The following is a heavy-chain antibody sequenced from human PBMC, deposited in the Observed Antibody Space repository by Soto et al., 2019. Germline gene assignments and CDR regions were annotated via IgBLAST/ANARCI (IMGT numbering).Heavy chain of an antibody. D-gene: IGHD3-10*01. CDR1: EFTFSRHG. CDR3: ARERTFGENKHNYMDV. Sequence: QVQLVESGGGVVQPGGSLRLSCAASEFTFSRHGMHWVRQAPGKGLQWVGVIWSDGSNERYADSVKGRFTISRDNSKNTLYLQMNSLIAEDTAVYYCARERTFGENKHNYMDVWGTGITVTVS. J-gene: IGHJ6*03. CDR2: IWSDGSNE. V-gene: IGHV3-33*01.